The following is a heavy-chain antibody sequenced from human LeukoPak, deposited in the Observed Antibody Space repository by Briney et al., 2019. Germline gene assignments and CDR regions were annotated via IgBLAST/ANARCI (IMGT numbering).Heavy chain of an antibody. V-gene: IGHV4-61*02. J-gene: IGHJ5*01. Sequence: SETLSLTCTVSGGSISSGSYYWSWIRQPAGKGLEYIGRIYTSGSTNYNPSLKSRVTISLDTSKNQFSLKLSSVTAADTAVYCCARDSYCGGGSCYAYDSWGQGTLVTVSS. CDR1: GGSISSGSYY. D-gene: IGHD2-15*01. CDR2: IYTSGST. CDR3: ARDSYCGGGSCYAYDS.